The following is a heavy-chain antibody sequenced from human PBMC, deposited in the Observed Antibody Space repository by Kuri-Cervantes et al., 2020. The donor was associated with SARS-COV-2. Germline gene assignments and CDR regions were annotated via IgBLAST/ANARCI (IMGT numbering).Heavy chain of an antibody. CDR1: GDTFSNYA. CDR3: ARDLDPRPIDAFDI. CDR2: IIPIFGTA. J-gene: IGHJ3*02. Sequence: SVKVSCKASGDTFSNYAISWVRQAPGQGLEWMGGIIPIFGTANYAQNFQGRVTITADKSTSTAYMELSSLRSGDTAVYYCARDLDPRPIDAFDIWGQGTMVTVSS. V-gene: IGHV1-69*06.